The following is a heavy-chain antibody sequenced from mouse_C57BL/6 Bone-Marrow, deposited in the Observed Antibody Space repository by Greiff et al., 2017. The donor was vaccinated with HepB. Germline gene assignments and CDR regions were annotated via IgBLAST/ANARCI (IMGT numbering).Heavy chain of an antibody. CDR3: ARSIYGSSSYWYFDV. CDR2: IDPNSGGT. V-gene: IGHV1-72*01. J-gene: IGHJ1*03. D-gene: IGHD1-1*01. CDR1: GYTFTSYW. Sequence: QVHVKQPGAELVKPGASVKLSCKASGYTFTSYWMHWVKQRPGRGLEWIGRIDPNSGGTKYNEKFKSKATLTVDKPSSTAYMQLSSLTSEDSAVYYCARSIYGSSSYWYFDVWGTGTTVTVSS.